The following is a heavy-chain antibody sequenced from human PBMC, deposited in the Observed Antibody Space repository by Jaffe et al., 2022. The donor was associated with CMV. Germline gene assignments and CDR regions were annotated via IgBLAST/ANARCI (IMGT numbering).Heavy chain of an antibody. CDR1: GGSISSSSYY. Sequence: QLQLQESGPGLVKPSETLSLTCTVSGGSISSSSYYWGWIRQPPGKGLEWIGSIYYSGSTYYNPSLKSRVTISVDTSKNQFSLKLSSVTAADTAVYYCARHVSPADYSGSYEVFDYWGQGTLVTVSS. V-gene: IGHV4-39*01. D-gene: IGHD1-26*01. J-gene: IGHJ4*02. CDR2: IYYSGST. CDR3: ARHVSPADYSGSYEVFDY.